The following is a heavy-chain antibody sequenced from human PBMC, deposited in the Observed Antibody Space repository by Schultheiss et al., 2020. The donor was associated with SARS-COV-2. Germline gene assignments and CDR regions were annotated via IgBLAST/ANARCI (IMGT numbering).Heavy chain of an antibody. J-gene: IGHJ3*02. V-gene: IGHV4-31*03. Sequence: SETLSLTCTVSGGSISSGGYYWSWIRQHPGKGLEWIGYIYYSGSTNYNPSLKSRVTISVDTSKNQCSLKLSSVIAADTAVYYCASGIGDARIAVAGNSDAFDIWGEGTMVT. CDR3: ASGIGDARIAVAGNSDAFDI. D-gene: IGHD6-13*01. CDR2: IYYSGST. CDR1: GGSISSGGYY.